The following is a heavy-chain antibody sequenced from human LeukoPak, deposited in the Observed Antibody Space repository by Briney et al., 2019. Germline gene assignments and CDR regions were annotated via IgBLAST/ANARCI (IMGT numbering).Heavy chain of an antibody. Sequence: PGGSLRLSCAASGFTFSSYSMNWVRQAPGKGLEWVSAISGSGGSTYYADSVKGRFTISRDNSKNTLYLQMNSLRAEDTAVYYCAKGGSGWYGGDYWGQGTLVTVSS. J-gene: IGHJ4*02. D-gene: IGHD6-19*01. V-gene: IGHV3-23*01. CDR3: AKGGSGWYGGDY. CDR2: ISGSGGST. CDR1: GFTFSSYS.